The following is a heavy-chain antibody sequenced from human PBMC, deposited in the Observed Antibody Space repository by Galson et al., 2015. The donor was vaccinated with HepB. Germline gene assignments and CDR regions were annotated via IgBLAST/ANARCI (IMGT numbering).Heavy chain of an antibody. CDR3: AKVAGYFDGDPEDYFDY. D-gene: IGHD3-9*01. V-gene: IGHV3-23*01. Sequence: SLRLSCAASGFTFSSYAMSWVRQAPGKGLEWVSAISGSGGSTYYADSVKGRFTISRDNSKNTLYLQMNSLRAEDTAVYYCAKVAGYFDGDPEDYFDYWGQGTLVTVSS. J-gene: IGHJ4*02. CDR2: ISGSGGST. CDR1: GFTFSSYA.